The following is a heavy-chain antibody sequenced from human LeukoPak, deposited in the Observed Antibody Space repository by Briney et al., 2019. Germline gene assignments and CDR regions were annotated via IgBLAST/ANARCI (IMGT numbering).Heavy chain of an antibody. CDR2: IKQDGSEK. J-gene: IGHJ4*02. CDR1: GFTFSSYR. D-gene: IGHD3-3*01. Sequence: GGSLRLSCAASGFTFSSYRMSWVRQAPGKGLEWVANIKQDGSEKYYVDSVKGRFTISRDNAKNSLYLQMNSLRAEDTAVYYCARDKVFFWSGYYTPQFDYWGQGTLVTVSS. CDR3: ARDKVFFWSGYYTPQFDY. V-gene: IGHV3-7*01.